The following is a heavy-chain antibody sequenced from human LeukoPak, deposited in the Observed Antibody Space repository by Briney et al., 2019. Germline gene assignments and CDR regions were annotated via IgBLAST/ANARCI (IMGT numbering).Heavy chain of an antibody. V-gene: IGHV1-3*01. CDR2: INAGNGNT. Sequence: ASVKVSCKASGYTFTSYAMHWVRQAPGQRLEWMGWINAGNGNTKYSQKFQGRVTITRDTSASTAYMELSSLRSEDTAVYYCASGIAVAVYFDYWGQGTLVTVSS. CDR1: GYTFTSYA. CDR3: ASGIAVAVYFDY. D-gene: IGHD6-19*01. J-gene: IGHJ4*02.